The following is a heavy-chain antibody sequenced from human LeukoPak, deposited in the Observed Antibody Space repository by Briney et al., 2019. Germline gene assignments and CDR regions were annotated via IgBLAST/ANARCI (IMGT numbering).Heavy chain of an antibody. D-gene: IGHD3-3*01. V-gene: IGHV4-4*07. CDR3: ARATPYDFWSGPYYFDY. CDR1: GGSISSYY. Sequence: PSETLSLTCTVSGGSISSYYWSWIRQPAGKGLEWIGRIYTSGSTNYNPSLKSRVTMSVDTSKNQFSLKLSSVTAADAAVYYCARATPYDFWSGPYYFDYWGQGTLVTVSS. CDR2: IYTSGST. J-gene: IGHJ4*02.